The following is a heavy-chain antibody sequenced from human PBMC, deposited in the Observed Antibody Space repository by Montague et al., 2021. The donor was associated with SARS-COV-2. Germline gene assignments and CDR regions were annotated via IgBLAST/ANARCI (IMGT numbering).Heavy chain of an antibody. V-gene: IGHV3-23*01. D-gene: IGHD2-21*01. J-gene: IGHJ3*02. Sequence: SLRLSCAASGFTFRAYAMNWVRQAPGKGLEWVSAIIDRGGAAYYADSVRGRFTNSRDNSNNTLYLQMNSLRGEDTAIYYYAKVRQMVGIYDVFDIWGQGTIVIVSS. CDR1: GFTFRAYA. CDR2: IIDRGGAA. CDR3: AKVRQMVGIYDVFDI.